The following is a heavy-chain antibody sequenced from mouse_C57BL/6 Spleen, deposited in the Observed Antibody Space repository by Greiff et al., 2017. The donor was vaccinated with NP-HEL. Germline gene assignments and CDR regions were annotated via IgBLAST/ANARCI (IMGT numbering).Heavy chain of an antibody. J-gene: IGHJ3*01. CDR2: IYPGDGDT. CDR1: GYAFSSYW. CDR3: AREEYYYGSPFAY. Sequence: VQLVESGAELVKPGASVKISCKASGYAFSSYWMNWVKQRPGKGLEWIGQIYPGDGDTNYNGKFKGKATLTADKSSSTAYMQLSSLTSEDSAVYFCAREEYYYGSPFAYWGQGTLVTVSA. D-gene: IGHD1-1*01. V-gene: IGHV1-80*01.